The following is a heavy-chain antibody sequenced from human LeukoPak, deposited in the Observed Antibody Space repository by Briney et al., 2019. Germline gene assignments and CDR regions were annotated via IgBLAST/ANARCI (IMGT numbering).Heavy chain of an antibody. CDR3: AKKVAYYGGSAPIDY. V-gene: IGHV3-30*18. D-gene: IGHD3-22*01. Sequence: GGSLRLSCAASGFTFSSHAMSWVRQAPGKGLEWVAVISYGGSNKFYADSVKGRFTISRDNSKNTLYLQMNSLRAEDTAVYYCAKKVAYYGGSAPIDYWGQGTLVTVSS. CDR2: ISYGGSNK. CDR1: GFTFSSHA. J-gene: IGHJ4*02.